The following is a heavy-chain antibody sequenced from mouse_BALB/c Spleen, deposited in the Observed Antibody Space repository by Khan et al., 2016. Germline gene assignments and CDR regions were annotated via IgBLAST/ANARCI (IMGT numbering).Heavy chain of an antibody. Sequence: EVKLLEPGGGLVQPGGSLKLSCAASGFDFSRYWMSWVRQAPGKGLDWTGEINPDSSTINDTTSLKDKFIISRDNAKNTLYLQMSKVRSEDTALHICARLHYSGDITYWGQGTALTVSS. CDR2: INPDSSTI. CDR3: ARLHYSGDITY. V-gene: IGHV4-1*02. CDR1: GFDFSRYW. J-gene: IGHJ2*01. D-gene: IGHD1-2*01.